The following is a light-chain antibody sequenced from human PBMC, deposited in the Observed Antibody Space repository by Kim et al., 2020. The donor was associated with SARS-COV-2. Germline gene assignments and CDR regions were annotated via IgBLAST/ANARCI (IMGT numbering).Light chain of an antibody. J-gene: IGKJ2*01. CDR2: DAS. CDR1: QNIDTY. Sequence: DIEMTQSPSSVSASIGDRVTITCRASQNIDTYLAWYQLKPGKAPNLLIFDASILQGAVPSRFSGSGSGTDFTLTISSLQPEDFATYYCQHSKIYPLTFGQGTKLEI. CDR3: QHSKIYPLT. V-gene: IGKV1-12*01.